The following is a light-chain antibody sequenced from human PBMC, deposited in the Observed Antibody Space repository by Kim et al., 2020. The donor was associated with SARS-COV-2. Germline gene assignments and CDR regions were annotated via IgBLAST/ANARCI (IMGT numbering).Light chain of an antibody. CDR3: NSYTSNSTWV. CDR2: DVS. V-gene: IGLV2-14*03. CDR1: SSDIGYYNY. J-gene: IGLJ3*02. Sequence: QSALTQPASVSGSPGQSITISCTGTSSDIGYYNYVSWYQQHPGKAPKLMIYDVSNRPSGVSNRFSGSKSGNTASLTISGLQAEDEADYYCNSYTSNSTWVFGGGTQLTVL.